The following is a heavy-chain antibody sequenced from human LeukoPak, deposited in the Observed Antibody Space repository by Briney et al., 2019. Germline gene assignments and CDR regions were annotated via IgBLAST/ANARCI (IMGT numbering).Heavy chain of an antibody. D-gene: IGHD3-9*01. CDR1: GFTFSSYA. V-gene: IGHV3-53*04. CDR3: ARGVSLRYFDWLSITSVDYFDY. CDR2: IYSGGST. Sequence: GGSLRLSCAASGFTFSSYAMHWVRQAPGKGLEWVSVIYSGGSTYYADSVKGRFTISRHNSKNTLYLQMNSLRAEDTAVYYCARGVSLRYFDWLSITSVDYFDYWGQGTLVTVSS. J-gene: IGHJ4*02.